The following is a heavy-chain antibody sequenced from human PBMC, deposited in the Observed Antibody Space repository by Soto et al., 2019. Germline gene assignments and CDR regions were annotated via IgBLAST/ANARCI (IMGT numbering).Heavy chain of an antibody. CDR3: TSHYYYDSSGYYYDY. D-gene: IGHD3-22*01. V-gene: IGHV3-73*01. CDR1: GFTFSGSA. J-gene: IGHJ4*02. Sequence: GGSLRLSCAASGFTFSGSAMHWVRQASGKGLEWVGRIRSKANSYATAYAASVKGRFTISRDDSKNTAYLQMNSLKTADTAVDYCTSHYYYDSSGYYYDYWGQGTLVTVSS. CDR2: IRSKANSYAT.